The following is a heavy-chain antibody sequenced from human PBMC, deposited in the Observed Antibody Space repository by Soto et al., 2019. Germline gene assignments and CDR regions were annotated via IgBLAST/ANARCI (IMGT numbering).Heavy chain of an antibody. CDR3: AKDQNCGGDCSYPYYYYYGMDV. Sequence: QVQLVESGGGVVQPGRSLILSCAASGFTFSSYGMHWVRQAPGKGLEWVAVISYDGSNKYYADSVKGRFTISRDNSKNTLYLHMNSLRAEDTAVYYCAKDQNCGGDCSYPYYYYYGMDVWGQGTTVTVSS. J-gene: IGHJ6*02. CDR2: ISYDGSNK. V-gene: IGHV3-30*18. CDR1: GFTFSSYG. D-gene: IGHD2-21*02.